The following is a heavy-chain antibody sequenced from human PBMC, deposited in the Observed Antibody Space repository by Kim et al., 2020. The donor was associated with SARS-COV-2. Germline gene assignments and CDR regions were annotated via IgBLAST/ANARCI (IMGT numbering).Heavy chain of an antibody. J-gene: IGHJ6*02. CDR1: GGSFSGYY. CDR3: ARGYGIRMEDGMDV. Sequence: SETLSLTCAVYGGSFSGYYWSWIRQPPGKGLEWIGEINHSGSTNYNPSLKSRVTISVDTSKNQFSLKLSSVTAADTAVYYCARGYGIRMEDGMDVWGQGTTVTVSS. D-gene: IGHD3-16*01. V-gene: IGHV4-34*01. CDR2: INHSGST.